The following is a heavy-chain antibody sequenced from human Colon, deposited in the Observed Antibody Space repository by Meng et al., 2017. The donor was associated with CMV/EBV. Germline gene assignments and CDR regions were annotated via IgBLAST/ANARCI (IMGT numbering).Heavy chain of an antibody. Sequence: CAASRFSFNNYFMSWLRPAPGKGLDWVSALGGSGDTTYYADSVRGRFTISRDNSENTLYLQIHSLRAEDTARYYCAKGLFDTYWYFDLWGRGTLVTVSS. CDR3: AKGLFDTYWYFDL. CDR1: RFSFNNYF. D-gene: IGHD3-9*01. V-gene: IGHV3-23*01. J-gene: IGHJ2*01. CDR2: LGGSGDTT.